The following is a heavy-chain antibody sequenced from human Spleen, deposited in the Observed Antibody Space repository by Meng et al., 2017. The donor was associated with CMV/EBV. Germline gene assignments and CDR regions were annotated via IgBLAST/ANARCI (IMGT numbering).Heavy chain of an antibody. D-gene: IGHD6-6*01. CDR2: INPNSGGT. Sequence: ASVKVSCKTSGYTFTSYAITWVRQAPGQGLEWMGWINPNSGGTNYAQKFQGRVTMTRDTPISTAYMELSRLRSDDTAVYYCARDSSSSPNYYGMDVWGQGTTVTVSS. CDR3: ARDSSSSPNYYGMDV. V-gene: IGHV1-2*02. CDR1: GYTFTSYA. J-gene: IGHJ6*02.